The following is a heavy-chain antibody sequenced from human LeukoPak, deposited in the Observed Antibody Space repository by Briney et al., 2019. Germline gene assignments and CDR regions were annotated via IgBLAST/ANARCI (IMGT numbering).Heavy chain of an antibody. D-gene: IGHD2-2*01. V-gene: IGHV3-23*01. CDR3: AKVKKHIVVVPAAPLDY. CDR2: ISGSGGSA. J-gene: IGHJ4*02. Sequence: GGSLRLSCAASGVTFSSYAMSWVRQAPGKGLEWVSAISGSGGSAYYADSVKGRFTISRDNSKNTLYLQMNNLRAEDTAVYYCAKVKKHIVVVPAAPLDYWGQGTLVTVSS. CDR1: GVTFSSYA.